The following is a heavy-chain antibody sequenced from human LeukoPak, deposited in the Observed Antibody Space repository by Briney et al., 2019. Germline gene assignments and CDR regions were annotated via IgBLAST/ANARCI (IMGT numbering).Heavy chain of an antibody. CDR3: ARGRALWFGLRNFDY. CDR2: MNPNSGNT. J-gene: IGHJ4*02. V-gene: IGHV1-8*01. CDR1: GYTFTSYD. Sequence: GASVKVSCKASGYTFTSYDINWVRQATGQGLEWMGWMNPNSGNTGYAQKFQGRVTMTRNTSISTAYMELSSLRSEETAVYYCARGRALWFGLRNFDYWGQGTLVTVSS. D-gene: IGHD3-10*01.